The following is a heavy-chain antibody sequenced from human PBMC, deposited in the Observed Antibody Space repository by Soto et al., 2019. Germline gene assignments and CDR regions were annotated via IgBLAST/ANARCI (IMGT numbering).Heavy chain of an antibody. Sequence: SETLSLTCTVSGGSISSYYWSWIRQPPGKGLEWIGYIYYSGSTNYNPPLKSRVTISVDTSKNQFSLKLSSVTAADTAAYYCARNWGFLEWLSPTYYYYMDVWGKGTTVTVSS. J-gene: IGHJ6*03. CDR2: IYYSGST. CDR1: GGSISSYY. CDR3: ARNWGFLEWLSPTYYYYMDV. D-gene: IGHD3-3*01. V-gene: IGHV4-59*01.